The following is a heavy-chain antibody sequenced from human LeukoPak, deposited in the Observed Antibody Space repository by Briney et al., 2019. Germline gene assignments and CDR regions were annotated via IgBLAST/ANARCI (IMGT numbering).Heavy chain of an antibody. CDR1: GGSISSYY. V-gene: IGHV4-4*07. CDR2: IYTSGST. D-gene: IGHD2-2*01. CDR3: AGAWGSKRYCSSTSCTYYFDY. J-gene: IGHJ4*02. Sequence: SETLSLTCTVSGGSISSYYWSWIRQPAGKGLEWIGRIYTSGSTNYNPSLKSRVTMSVDTSKNQFSLKLSSVTAADTAVYYCAGAWGSKRYCSSTSCTYYFDYWGQGTLVTVSS.